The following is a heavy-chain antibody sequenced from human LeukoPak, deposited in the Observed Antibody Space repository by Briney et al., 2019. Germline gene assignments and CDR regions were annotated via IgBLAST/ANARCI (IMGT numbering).Heavy chain of an antibody. CDR1: GFTFSNFW. CDR2: ITSDGDIT. CDR3: ARDRWGERAFDT. D-gene: IGHD7-27*01. Sequence: GGSLRLSCSASGFTFSNFWMHCVGQLPGKGLEWLAHITSDGDITNYADSVTGRSTISRDNARNTVSLQMNSLRADDTAVYFCARDRWGERAFDTWGQGTLVTVSS. J-gene: IGHJ3*02. V-gene: IGHV3-74*01.